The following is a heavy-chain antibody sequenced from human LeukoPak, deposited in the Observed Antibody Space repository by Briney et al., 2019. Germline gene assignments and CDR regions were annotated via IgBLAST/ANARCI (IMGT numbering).Heavy chain of an antibody. CDR1: GGSISSYY. V-gene: IGHV4-59*01. CDR2: IYYSGST. D-gene: IGHD6-13*01. Sequence: SETLSLTCTVSGGSISSYYWSWIRQPPGKGLEWIGYIYYSGSTNYNPSLKSRVTISVDTSKNQFSLKLSSVTAADTAVYYCARARSSSWYESSWFDPWGQGTLVTVSS. J-gene: IGHJ5*02. CDR3: ARARSSSWYESSWFDP.